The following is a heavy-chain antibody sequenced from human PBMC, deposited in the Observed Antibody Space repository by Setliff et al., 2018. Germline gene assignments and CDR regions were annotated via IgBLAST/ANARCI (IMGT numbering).Heavy chain of an antibody. CDR1: GGSFSTYY. D-gene: IGHD5-12*01. V-gene: IGHV4-34*01. CDR3: ARVDGDGYKERYFDY. J-gene: IGHJ4*02. Sequence: SETLSLTCAVYGGSFSTYYWIWIRQPPGKGLEWIGEINHRGSTNYNPSLKSRVTISVDTSKNQFSLKLSSVTAADTAVYYCARVDGDGYKERYFDYWGQGTLVTVSS. CDR2: INHRGST.